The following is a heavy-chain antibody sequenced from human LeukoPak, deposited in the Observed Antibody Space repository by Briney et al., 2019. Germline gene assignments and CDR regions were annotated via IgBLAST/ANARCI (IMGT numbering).Heavy chain of an antibody. J-gene: IGHJ4*02. V-gene: IGHV1-18*01. CDR2: ISAYNGNT. D-gene: IGHD3-22*01. Sequence: GATVSVSCAASGYTFTSYGISWVPQAPRQGRECMGGISAYNGNTKCSQKVQRRVTMTTDTSTSTAYMELRSLRSDGTAVYYCSRDTYDSSGYFLDYWGQGTLVTVSS. CDR1: GYTFTSYG. CDR3: SRDTYDSSGYFLDY.